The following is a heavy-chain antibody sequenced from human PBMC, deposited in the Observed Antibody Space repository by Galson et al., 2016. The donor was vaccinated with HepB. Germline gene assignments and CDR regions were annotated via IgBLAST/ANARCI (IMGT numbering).Heavy chain of an antibody. V-gene: IGHV3-72*01. J-gene: IGHJ4*02. CDR3: VRWVSGAADY. CDR2: TRNKANSYIT. Sequence: SLRLSCAASGHTSSDHYMDWVRQATGKGLEWVGRTRNKANSYITEYAASVKGRFTISRDDSKNSVYLQMNSLKTEDTDGYYCVRWVSGAADYWGQGTLVTVSS. D-gene: IGHD6-13*01. CDR1: GHTSSDHY.